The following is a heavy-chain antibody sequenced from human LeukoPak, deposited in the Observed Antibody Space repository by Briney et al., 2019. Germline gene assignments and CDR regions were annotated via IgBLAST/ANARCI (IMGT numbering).Heavy chain of an antibody. V-gene: IGHV4-59*11. CDR3: ASSGGPLTSSDY. D-gene: IGHD2-2*01. Sequence: PSETLSLTCTVSRGSITSHYWTWIRQPPGKGLEWIGHIYYTGSTNYNPSLKSRVTISVDTSKNQFSLKLSSVTAADTAVYYCASSGGPLTSSDYWGQGTLVTVSS. CDR1: RGSITSHY. CDR2: IYYTGST. J-gene: IGHJ4*02.